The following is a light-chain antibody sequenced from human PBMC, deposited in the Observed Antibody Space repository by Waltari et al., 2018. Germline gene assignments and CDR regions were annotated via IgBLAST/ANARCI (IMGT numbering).Light chain of an antibody. CDR1: SSDVGGYDY. Sequence: QSALTQPASVSGSPEQSITISCTGTSSDVGGYDYVCWYQQHPGKAPKLLIYDVSYRPSGVSIRFSGSKSGNTASLTISGLQPEDEGDYYCSSYTSSNTMVFGGGTKLTV. V-gene: IGLV2-14*03. CDR3: SSYTSSNTMV. J-gene: IGLJ3*02. CDR2: DVS.